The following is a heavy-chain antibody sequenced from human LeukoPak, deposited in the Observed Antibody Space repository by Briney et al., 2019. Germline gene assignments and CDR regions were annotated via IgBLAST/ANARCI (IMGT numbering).Heavy chain of an antibody. CDR3: ARDFGVGPYYFDY. V-gene: IGHV3-33*08. CDR2: IWYDGSKK. D-gene: IGHD3-16*01. Sequence: GGSLRLSCAASGFTFNSYSMHWVRQAPGKGLEWVAVIWYDGSKKYYADSVKGRFTISRDDSKNTLYLQMNTLRADDTAVYYCARDFGVGPYYFDYWGQGTLVTVSS. J-gene: IGHJ4*02. CDR1: GFTFNSYS.